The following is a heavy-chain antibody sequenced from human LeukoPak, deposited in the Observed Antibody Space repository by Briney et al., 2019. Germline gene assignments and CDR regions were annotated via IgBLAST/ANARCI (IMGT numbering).Heavy chain of an antibody. CDR3: ARYSTAWAY. D-gene: IGHD6-19*01. V-gene: IGHV3-48*03. CDR1: GFTFSSYE. J-gene: IGHJ4*02. CDR2: ISSSGSTI. Sequence: GGSLRLSCAASGFTFSSYEMNWVRQAPGKGLEWVSYISSSGSTIYYADSVKGRFTISRDNAENSLYLQMNSLRAEDTAVYYCARYSTAWAYWGQGTLVTVSS.